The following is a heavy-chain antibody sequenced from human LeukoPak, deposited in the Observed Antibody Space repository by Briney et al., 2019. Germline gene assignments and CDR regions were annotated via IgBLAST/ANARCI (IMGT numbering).Heavy chain of an antibody. J-gene: IGHJ4*02. V-gene: IGHV3-23*01. CDR3: ATGRRRRIIAVASYVYWFDY. CDR2: ISASGGTT. CDR1: GFTFSTYA. D-gene: IGHD6-19*01. Sequence: GGSLRLSCAASGFTFSTYAMSWVRQAPGKGLEWVSGISASGGTTYYADSVKGRFTISRDNSKNTLYLQMNSLRAEDTAVYYCATGRRRRIIAVASYVYWFDYWGQGTPVTVSS.